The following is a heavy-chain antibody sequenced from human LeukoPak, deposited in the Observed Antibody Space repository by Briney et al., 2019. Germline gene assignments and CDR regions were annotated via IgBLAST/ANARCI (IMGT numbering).Heavy chain of an antibody. D-gene: IGHD2-21*02. Sequence: GGSLRLSCAASGFTVSSNYMSWVRQAPGKGLGWVSVIYSGGSTYYADSVKGRFTISRDNSKNTLYLQMNSLRAEDTAVYYCATDGVVTATEGYSFDYWGQGTLVTVSS. V-gene: IGHV3-53*01. J-gene: IGHJ4*02. CDR3: ATDGVVTATEGYSFDY. CDR1: GFTVSSNY. CDR2: IYSGGST.